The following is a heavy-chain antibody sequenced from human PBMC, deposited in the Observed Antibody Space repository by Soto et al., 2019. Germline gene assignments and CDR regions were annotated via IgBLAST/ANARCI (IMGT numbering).Heavy chain of an antibody. CDR2: ISSGSSSI. D-gene: IGHD7-27*01. Sequence: EVQLVESGGGLVQPGGSLRLSCAASQFIFGSYGMNWVRQAPGKGLEWISYISSGSSSIYYADSVKGRFTISRDNAKNSLCLQMNSLRDDDTAVYYCATNRRYFDYWGQGTLVTVS. CDR1: QFIFGSYG. CDR3: ATNRRYFDY. J-gene: IGHJ4*02. V-gene: IGHV3-48*02.